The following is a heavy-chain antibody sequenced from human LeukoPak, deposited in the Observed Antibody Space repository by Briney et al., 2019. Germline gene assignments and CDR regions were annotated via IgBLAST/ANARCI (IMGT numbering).Heavy chain of an antibody. Sequence: PSQTLSLTCTVSGGSISSGGYYWSWIRQHPGKGLEWIGYIYYSGSTYYNPSLKSRVTISVDTSKNQFSLKLSSVTAADTAVYYSARLWYSGSYSPFDPWGRGTLVTVSS. V-gene: IGHV4-31*03. D-gene: IGHD1-26*01. CDR2: IYYSGST. CDR3: ARLWYSGSYSPFDP. CDR1: GGSISSGGYY. J-gene: IGHJ5*02.